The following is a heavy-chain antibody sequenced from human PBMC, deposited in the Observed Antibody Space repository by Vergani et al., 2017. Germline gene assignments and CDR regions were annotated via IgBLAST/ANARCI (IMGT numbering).Heavy chain of an antibody. CDR1: GFTFSNFG. CDR2: IGKDGINT. J-gene: IGHJ6*02. Sequence: QVQLVESAGGVVQPGGPLRLSCAASGFTFSNFGMHWIRQAPGKGLEWLAYIGKDGINTRYRDAVKGRFTVSRDNSKDILYLQMDSLRSEDTALYYCAKANPRNSGYDYLYYYHAMDVWGQGTTVTVSS. D-gene: IGHD5-12*01. V-gene: IGHV3-30*02. CDR3: AKANPRNSGYDYLYYYHAMDV.